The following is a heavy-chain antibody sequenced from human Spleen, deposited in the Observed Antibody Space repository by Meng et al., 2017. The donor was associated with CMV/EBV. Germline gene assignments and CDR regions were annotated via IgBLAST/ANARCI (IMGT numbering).Heavy chain of an antibody. J-gene: IGHJ4*02. D-gene: IGHD3-10*02. CDR1: GFTFSIYA. Sequence: GESLKISCAASGFTFSIYAMSWVRQPPGKGLEWVSVIYSDAITTYYADSVKGRFTISRDNSKNTLYLHMNSLRAEDTAVYYCARAMFSRAIDHCGQGTLVTVSS. CDR2: IYSDAITT. CDR3: ARAMFSRAIDH. V-gene: IGHV3-23*03.